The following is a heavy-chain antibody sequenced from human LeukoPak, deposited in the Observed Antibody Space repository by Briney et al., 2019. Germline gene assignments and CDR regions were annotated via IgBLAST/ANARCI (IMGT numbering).Heavy chain of an antibody. Sequence: GESLKISCKASGYTFSDYWIGWVRQMPGQGLEWMGIVYPGDSDTRYSPSFQGHVTISADKSISTAYLQWSSLKASDTAMYYCARPSLWSGYSDYWGQGTLVTVSS. D-gene: IGHD3-3*01. V-gene: IGHV5-51*01. CDR1: GYTFSDYW. CDR2: VYPGDSDT. J-gene: IGHJ4*02. CDR3: ARPSLWSGYSDY.